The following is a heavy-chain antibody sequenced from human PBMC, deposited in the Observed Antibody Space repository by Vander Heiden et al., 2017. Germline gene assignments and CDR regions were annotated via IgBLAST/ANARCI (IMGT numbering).Heavy chain of an antibody. J-gene: IGHJ1*01. CDR2: IKNKADGGTT. CDR1: GFNFTNAW. Sequence: EVQLVESGGGLVKPGGSLRVSCATSGFNFTNAWMSWVRHTPVKGLEWVGRIKNKADGGTTDYAPDVKGRFTVSRDDLKKMVYLQMNSLRTEDTAVYYCTTLAIFQHWGQGTLVTVSS. V-gene: IGHV3-15*01. CDR3: TTLAIFQH.